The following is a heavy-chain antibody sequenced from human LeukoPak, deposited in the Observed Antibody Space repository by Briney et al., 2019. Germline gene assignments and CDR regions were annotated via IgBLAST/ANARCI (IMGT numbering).Heavy chain of an antibody. D-gene: IGHD2-2*02. Sequence: ASMKVSCKASGYTFTRYDINWERQATGQGLEWMGWMNPNSGNTGYAQKFQGRVTMTRNTSISTVYMELSSLTSEDTAVYYCARGSCSSTTCYTGYYYYYGMDVWGQGTTVTVSS. CDR2: MNPNSGNT. V-gene: IGHV1-8*01. J-gene: IGHJ6*02. CDR1: GYTFTRYD. CDR3: ARGSCSSTTCYTGYYYYYGMDV.